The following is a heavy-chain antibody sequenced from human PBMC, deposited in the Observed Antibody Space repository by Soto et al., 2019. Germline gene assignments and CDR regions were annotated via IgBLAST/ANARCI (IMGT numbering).Heavy chain of an antibody. J-gene: IGHJ4*02. CDR1: GFTFSINA. D-gene: IGHD2-2*01. Sequence: EVQLLESGGGLVQPGGSLRLSCATSGFTFSINALSWVRQAPGKGLEWVSATSANGQGIYYADSVRGRFSISRDNSRNTVFLHMDSPRAEDTAVYYCAKDRDYPRDQFHYWGQGTLVTVSS. CDR2: TSANGQGI. CDR3: AKDRDYPRDQFHY. V-gene: IGHV3-23*01.